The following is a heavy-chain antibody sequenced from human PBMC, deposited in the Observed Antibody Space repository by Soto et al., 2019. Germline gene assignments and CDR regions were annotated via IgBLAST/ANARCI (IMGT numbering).Heavy chain of an antibody. J-gene: IGHJ5*02. CDR3: ASQGWSALPPRYFAP. D-gene: IGHD3-3*01. V-gene: IGHV4-59*02. CDR1: GGSVNSYY. Sequence: SETLSLTCSISGGSVNSYYWSWIRQSPGKGLEWIGYMYNTGSIRYNPSLESRVTLSVDTSKNQFSLQMTSLTAADTAVYYCASQGWSALPPRYFAPWGQGTLVTVSS. CDR2: MYNTGSI.